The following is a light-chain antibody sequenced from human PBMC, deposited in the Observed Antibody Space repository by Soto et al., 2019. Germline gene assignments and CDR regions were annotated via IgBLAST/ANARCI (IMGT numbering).Light chain of an antibody. V-gene: IGKV3-15*01. CDR1: RSVSSD. Sequence: EIVLTQSPATLSFSPGERSTLSCRSSRSVSSDLAWYHQKPGQAPRLLIYGASTRATGIPARFSGSGSGTEFTLTISSLQSEDFAVYYCQQYNNWPAITFGQGTRLEIK. J-gene: IGKJ5*01. CDR3: QQYNNWPAIT. CDR2: GAS.